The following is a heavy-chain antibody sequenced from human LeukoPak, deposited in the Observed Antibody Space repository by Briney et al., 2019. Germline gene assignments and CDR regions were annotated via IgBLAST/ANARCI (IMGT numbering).Heavy chain of an antibody. J-gene: IGHJ4*02. V-gene: IGHV5-51*01. Sequence: KSGESLKISCKGSGYSFTSYWIGWVRQMPGKGLEWMGIIYPGDSDTRYSPSFQGQVTISADKSISTAYLQWSSLKASDTAMYYCARHFDDILTGYPLSHFDYWGQGTLVTVSS. CDR1: GYSFTSYW. CDR2: IYPGDSDT. CDR3: ARHFDDILTGYPLSHFDY. D-gene: IGHD3-9*01.